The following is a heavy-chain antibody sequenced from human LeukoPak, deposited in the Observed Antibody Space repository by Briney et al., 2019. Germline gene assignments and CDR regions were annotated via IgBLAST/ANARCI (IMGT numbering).Heavy chain of an antibody. CDR1: GITVSKNY. J-gene: IGHJ4*02. V-gene: IGHV3-66*01. Sequence: PGRSLRLSCAGSGITVSKNYMSWVRQSPGKGLEWVSLFYTGGNTYYADSVKGRFTLSRDNSKNTVYLQMNSLRVEDTAVYFCASISDLLFYFDSWGQGTPVTVSS. CDR3: ASISDLLFYFDS. CDR2: FYTGGNT.